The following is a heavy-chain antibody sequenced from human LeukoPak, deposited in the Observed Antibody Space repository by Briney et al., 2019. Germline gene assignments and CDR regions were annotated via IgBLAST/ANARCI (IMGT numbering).Heavy chain of an antibody. CDR1: GFTFSSYG. V-gene: IGHV3-30*18. Sequence: PGGSLRLSCAASGFTFSSYGMHWVRQAPGKGLEWVAVISYDGSNKYYADSVKGRFTISRDNSKNTPYLQMNSLRAEDTAVYYCANLDSSGYYPLDYWGQGTLVTVSS. D-gene: IGHD3-22*01. CDR2: ISYDGSNK. CDR3: ANLDSSGYYPLDY. J-gene: IGHJ4*02.